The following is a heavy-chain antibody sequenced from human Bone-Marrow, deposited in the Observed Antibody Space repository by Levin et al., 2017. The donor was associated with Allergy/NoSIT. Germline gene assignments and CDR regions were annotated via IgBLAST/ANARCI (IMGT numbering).Heavy chain of an antibody. J-gene: IGHJ4*02. Sequence: PGGSLRLSCAGSGFTFSRSALTWVRQAPGKGLEWVSAISGSSEDPSYAASVKGRFTISRDNSNNTLYLQMNGLRVDDTAIYYCAKEGIYGAVNWGQGTLVAVSS. D-gene: IGHD2-21*01. CDR3: AKEGIYGAVN. CDR1: GFTFSRSA. CDR2: ISGSSEDP. V-gene: IGHV3-23*01.